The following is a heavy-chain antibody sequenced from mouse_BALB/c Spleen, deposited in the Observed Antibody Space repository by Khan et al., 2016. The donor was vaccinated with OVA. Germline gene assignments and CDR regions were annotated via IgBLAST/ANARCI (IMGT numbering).Heavy chain of an antibody. D-gene: IGHD1-2*01. CDR3: ASNITTAKGGYYTMSY. V-gene: IGHV5-6*01. CDR2: ISSGGHYT. CDR1: GFTFSSYG. J-gene: IGHJ4*01. Sequence: EVELVESGGDLVKPGGSLKLSCAASGFTFSSYGMSWVRQTPDKRLEWVATISSGGHYTYFPDSVRGRFTISRDNAKNTLYLQMTSLKSEDTAICCGASNITTAKGGYYTMSYWGQGTTVTVSS.